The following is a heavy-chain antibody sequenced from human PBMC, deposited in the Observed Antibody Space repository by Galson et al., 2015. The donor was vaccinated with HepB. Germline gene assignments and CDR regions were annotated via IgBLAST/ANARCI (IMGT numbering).Heavy chain of an antibody. CDR1: GFSFISSA. D-gene: IGHD3-16*01. J-gene: IGHJ5*02. V-gene: IGHV3-30*18. Sequence: LRLSCAASGFSFISSAMHWVRQPPGKGLEWVAVISSDGTHKYSAHSLKDRFTISRDNSSNTLYLQMNSLRADDSAFYHCAKDLTSWGVNWFDPWGQGTLVTVAS. CDR2: ISSDGTHK. CDR3: AKDLTSWGVNWFDP.